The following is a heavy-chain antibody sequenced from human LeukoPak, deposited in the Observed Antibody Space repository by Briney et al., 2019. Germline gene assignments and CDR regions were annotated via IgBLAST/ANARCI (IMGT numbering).Heavy chain of an antibody. J-gene: IGHJ3*02. CDR3: AKGGPDYDFSTGDLGGDI. Sequence: GGSLRLSCAASGFTFSTYAMTWVRQAPGKGLEWVSSISGSGGGTYYADSVKGRFTISRDNSKNTLYVQMNSVRAEDTAVYYCAKGGPDYDFSTGDLGGDIWGQGTMVTVSS. CDR1: GFTFSTYA. V-gene: IGHV3-23*01. D-gene: IGHD3/OR15-3a*01. CDR2: ISGSGGGT.